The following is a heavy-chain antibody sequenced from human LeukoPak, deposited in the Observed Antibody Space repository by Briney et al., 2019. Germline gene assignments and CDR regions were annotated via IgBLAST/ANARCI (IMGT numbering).Heavy chain of an antibody. D-gene: IGHD6-13*01. CDR2: IGTGGDT. Sequence: GGSLRLSCAASGFPFRSYDMHWVRQPTGKGLEWVSPIGTGGDTYHPDSVKGRFTVVRENARNTMYLQLSSLRAGDTAMYYCARRSAAAGVDGFDIWGQGTMVIVSS. CDR1: GFPFRSYD. V-gene: IGHV3-13*01. CDR3: ARRSAAAGVDGFDI. J-gene: IGHJ3*02.